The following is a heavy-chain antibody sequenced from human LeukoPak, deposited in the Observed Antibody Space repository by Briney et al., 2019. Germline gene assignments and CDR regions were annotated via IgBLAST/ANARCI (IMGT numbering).Heavy chain of an antibody. Sequence: PSETLSLTCAVYGGSFSGYYWSWIRQPPGEGPEWIGEINHCGSTNYNPSLKSRVTISVDTSKNQFSLKLSSVTAADTAVYYCASRMGSGFDYWGQGTLVTVSS. J-gene: IGHJ4*02. D-gene: IGHD6-19*01. CDR2: INHCGST. CDR1: GGSFSGYY. CDR3: ASRMGSGFDY. V-gene: IGHV4-34*01.